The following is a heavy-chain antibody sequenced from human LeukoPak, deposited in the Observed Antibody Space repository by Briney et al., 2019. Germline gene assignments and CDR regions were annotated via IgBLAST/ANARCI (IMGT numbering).Heavy chain of an antibody. CDR2: FDPEDGET. V-gene: IGHV1-24*01. Sequence: ASVKVSCKVSGYTLAELSMHWVRQAPGKGLEWMGGFDPEDGETIYAQKFQGRVTMTEDTSTDTAYMELSSLRSEDTAVYYCATALYGSGSYYVGYWGQGTLVTVSS. J-gene: IGHJ4*02. CDR3: ATALYGSGSYYVGY. D-gene: IGHD3-10*01. CDR1: GYTLAELS.